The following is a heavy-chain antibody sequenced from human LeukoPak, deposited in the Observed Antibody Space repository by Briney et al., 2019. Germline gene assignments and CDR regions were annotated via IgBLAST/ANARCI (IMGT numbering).Heavy chain of an antibody. Sequence: SETLSLTCAVYGGSFSGYYWSWIRQPPGKGLEWIGEINHSGSTNYNPPLKSRVTISVDTSKNQFSLKLSSVTAADTAVYYCARGVGATGYWGQGTLVTVSS. CDR1: GGSFSGYY. V-gene: IGHV4-34*01. J-gene: IGHJ4*02. CDR3: ARGVGATGY. CDR2: INHSGST. D-gene: IGHD1-26*01.